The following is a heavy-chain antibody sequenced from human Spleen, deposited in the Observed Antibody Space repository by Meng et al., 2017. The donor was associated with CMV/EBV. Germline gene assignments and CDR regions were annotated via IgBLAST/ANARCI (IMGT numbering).Heavy chain of an antibody. CDR2: ISYEGSNQ. D-gene: IGHD3-3*01. J-gene: IGHJ4*02. V-gene: IGHV3-30*04. CDR3: ARVHDFWSGPPDY. CDR1: GFTFSPYA. Sequence: ASGFTFSPYAMHWVRQAPGQGLEWVAAISYEGSNQYYADSVKGRFTISRDNSKNTLYLQMNSLRAEDTAVYYCARVHDFWSGPPDYWGQGTLVTVSS.